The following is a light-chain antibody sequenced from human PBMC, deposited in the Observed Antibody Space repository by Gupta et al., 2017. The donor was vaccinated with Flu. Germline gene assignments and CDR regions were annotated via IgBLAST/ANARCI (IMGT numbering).Light chain of an antibody. CDR2: DAT. V-gene: IGKV3-11*01. Sequence: LSPGERATLSCRASQSLSSYLAWYQQKPGQAPRLLIYDATNRATGIPARFSGSGSGTDFTLTISSLEPEDFAVYYCQQRSNWPAFGQGTRLETK. J-gene: IGKJ5*01. CDR1: QSLSSY. CDR3: QQRSNWPA.